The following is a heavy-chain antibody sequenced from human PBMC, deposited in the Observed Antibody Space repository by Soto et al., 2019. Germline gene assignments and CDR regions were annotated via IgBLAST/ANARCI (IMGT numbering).Heavy chain of an antibody. V-gene: IGHV1-2*04. D-gene: IGHD2-2*01. Sequence: SVKVSSKASRYTFTGYYMHWVRQAPGQGLEWMGWINPNSGGTNYAQKFQGWVTMTRDTSISTAYMELSRLRSDDTAVYYCARDHCSSTSCYDLYYFDYWGQGTLVTF. J-gene: IGHJ4*02. CDR3: ARDHCSSTSCYDLYYFDY. CDR1: RYTFTGYY. CDR2: INPNSGGT.